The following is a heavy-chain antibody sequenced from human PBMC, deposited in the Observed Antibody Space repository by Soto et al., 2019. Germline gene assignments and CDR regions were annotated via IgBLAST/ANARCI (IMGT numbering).Heavy chain of an antibody. CDR3: ARSDWTFAFDY. D-gene: IGHD2-21*02. J-gene: IGHJ4*02. CDR2: IYYSGST. V-gene: IGHV4-59*01. CDR1: GGSISSYY. Sequence: SETLSLTCTVSGGSISSYYWSLIRQPPGKGLEWIGYIYYSGSTNYNPSLKSRVTISVDTSKNQFSLKLSSVTAADTAVYYCARSDWTFAFDYWGQGTLVTVSS.